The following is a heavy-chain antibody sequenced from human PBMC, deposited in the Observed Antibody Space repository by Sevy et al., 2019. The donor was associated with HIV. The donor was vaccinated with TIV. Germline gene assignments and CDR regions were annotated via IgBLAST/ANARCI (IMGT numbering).Heavy chain of an antibody. D-gene: IGHD2-21*01. CDR2: ITSRGSNI. CDR1: GFSFSSYE. V-gene: IGHV3-48*03. CDR3: TRDLPPSATIVPHFDY. J-gene: IGHJ4*02. Sequence: GESLKISCAASGFSFSSYEMNWVRQAPGKGLEWVSSITSRGSNIYYSDSVKGRFTISRDNAKNSLYLQMNSLRAEDTAVYYCTRDLPPSATIVPHFDYWGQGTLVTVSS.